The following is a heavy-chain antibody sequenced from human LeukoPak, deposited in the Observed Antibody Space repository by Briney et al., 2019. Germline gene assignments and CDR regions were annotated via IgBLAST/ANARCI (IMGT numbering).Heavy chain of an antibody. Sequence: GGSLRLSCAASGFTVSSNYMSWVRQAPGKGLEWVSVIYSGGSTYYADSVKGRFTISRDNSKNTLYLQMNSLRAEDTAVYYCARERGSYQPLDYWGQGTLVTVSS. CDR3: ARERGSYQPLDY. J-gene: IGHJ4*02. V-gene: IGHV3-53*05. D-gene: IGHD1-26*01. CDR1: GFTVSSNY. CDR2: IYSGGST.